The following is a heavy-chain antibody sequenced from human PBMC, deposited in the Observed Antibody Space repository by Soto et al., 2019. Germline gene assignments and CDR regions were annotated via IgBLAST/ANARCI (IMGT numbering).Heavy chain of an antibody. CDR3: ARDGAPWVWFEELYYGMDV. CDR2: IYHSGST. CDR1: GYSISSGYY. V-gene: IGHV4-38-2*02. Sequence: SETLSLTCAVSGYSISSGYYWGWIRQPPGKGLEWIGSIYHSGSTYYNPSLKSRVTISVDTSKNQFSLKLSSVTAADTAVYYCARDGAPWVWFEELYYGMDVWGQGTTVTVSS. D-gene: IGHD3-10*01. J-gene: IGHJ6*02.